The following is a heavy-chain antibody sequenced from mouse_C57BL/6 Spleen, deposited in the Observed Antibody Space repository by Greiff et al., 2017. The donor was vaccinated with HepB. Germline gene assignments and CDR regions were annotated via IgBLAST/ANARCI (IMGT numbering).Heavy chain of an antibody. Sequence: QVHVKQPGAELVKPGASVKMSCKASGYTFTSYWITWVKQRPGQGLEWIGDIYPGSGSTNYNEKFKSKATLTVDTSSSTAYMQLSSLTSEDSAVYYCARSGGTTVVARWYFDVWGTGTTVTVSS. CDR1: GYTFTSYW. CDR3: ARSGGTTVVARWYFDV. CDR2: IYPGSGST. D-gene: IGHD1-1*01. V-gene: IGHV1-55*01. J-gene: IGHJ1*03.